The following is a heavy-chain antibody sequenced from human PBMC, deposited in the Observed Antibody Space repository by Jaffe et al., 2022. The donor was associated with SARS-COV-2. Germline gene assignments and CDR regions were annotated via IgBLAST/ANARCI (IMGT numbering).Heavy chain of an antibody. CDR2: IKEDGSEK. CDR3: ARVAVIVAVGRRRGWYFDL. V-gene: IGHV3-7*01. D-gene: IGHD6-13*01. CDR1: GFTFSRYW. Sequence: EVQLVESGGGLVQPGGSLRLSCAASGFTFSRYWMSWVRQAPGKGLEWVANIKEDGSEKYYVDSVEGRFTISRDNAKNSLYLQMNSLRAEDTAVHYCARVAVIVAVGRRRGWYFDLWGRGTLVTVSS. J-gene: IGHJ2*01.